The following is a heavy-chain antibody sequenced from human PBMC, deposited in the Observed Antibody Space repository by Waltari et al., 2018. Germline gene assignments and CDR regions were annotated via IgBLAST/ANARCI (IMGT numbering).Heavy chain of an antibody. D-gene: IGHD3-16*01. V-gene: IGHV4-39*01. J-gene: IGHJ3*01. CDR2: IPYSGAT. CDR3: ATYVGASVGTAAFDV. Sequence: QLHLQESGPGLVKPSGTRSLTCSVSDGSLTTSRHYWGWIRQPPGKGLEWTGTIPYSGATYYNPSLRSRVTISLDTSKNQFSLKLNSVTAADTAVYYCATYVGASVGTAAFDVWGQGTMVTVSS. CDR1: DGSLTTSRHY.